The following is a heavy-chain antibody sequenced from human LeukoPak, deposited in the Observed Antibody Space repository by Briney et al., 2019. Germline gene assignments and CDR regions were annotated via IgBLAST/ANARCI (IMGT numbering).Heavy chain of an antibody. CDR2: IYYSGST. V-gene: IGHV4-59*01. Sequence: PSETLSLTCTVSGGSISSYYWSWIRQPPGKGLEWIGYIYYSGSTNYNHSLKSRVTISVDTSKNQFSLKLSSVTAADTAVYYCASSGVAEGPYYFDYWGQGTLVTVSS. D-gene: IGHD2-15*01. CDR1: GGSISSYY. J-gene: IGHJ4*02. CDR3: ASSGVAEGPYYFDY.